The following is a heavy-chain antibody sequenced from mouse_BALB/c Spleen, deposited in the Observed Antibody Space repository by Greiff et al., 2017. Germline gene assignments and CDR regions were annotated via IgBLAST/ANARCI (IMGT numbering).Heavy chain of an antibody. CDR2: INPYNGAT. V-gene: IGHV1-31*01. Sequence: EVQLVESGPELVKPGASVKISCKASGYSFTGYYMHWVKQSHVKSLEWIGRINPYNGATSYNQNFKDKASLTVDKSSSTAYMELHSLTSEDSAVYCCAREIYDGYYWYFDVWGAGTTVTVSS. J-gene: IGHJ1*01. CDR1: GYSFTGYY. D-gene: IGHD2-3*01. CDR3: AREIYDGYYWYFDV.